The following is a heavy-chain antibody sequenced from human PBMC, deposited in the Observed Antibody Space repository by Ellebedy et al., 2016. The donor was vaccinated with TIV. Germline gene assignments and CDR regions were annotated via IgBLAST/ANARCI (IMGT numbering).Heavy chain of an antibody. Sequence: PGGSLRLSCAASGFSLTGSDLHWVRRRRGKGMEWVAASGSAGDTYYHDSVRGRFTISRESAKNSFYLQMNSLTAGDTAVYYCARGGPGGDNWFFGLWGRGTQVTVSS. CDR1: GFSLTGSD. V-gene: IGHV3-13*01. CDR2: SGSAGDT. CDR3: ARGGPGGDNWFFGL. J-gene: IGHJ2*01. D-gene: IGHD3-10*01.